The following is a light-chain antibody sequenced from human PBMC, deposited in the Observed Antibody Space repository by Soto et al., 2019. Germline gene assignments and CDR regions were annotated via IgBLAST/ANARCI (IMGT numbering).Light chain of an antibody. J-gene: IGKJ1*01. V-gene: IGKV3-15*01. CDR1: PSVSSN. Sequence: ELVMTQSPATLSVSPGARATLSCRASPSVSSNLAWYQQKPGQAPRLLIYGASTGATGIPGRFSGSGSGTEFTLTISSLQSEDFAVYYCQQYNNWPRTFGQGTKVDTK. CDR3: QQYNNWPRT. CDR2: GAS.